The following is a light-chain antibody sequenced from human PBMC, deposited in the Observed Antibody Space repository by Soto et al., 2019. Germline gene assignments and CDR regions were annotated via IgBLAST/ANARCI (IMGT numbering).Light chain of an antibody. V-gene: IGKV3-20*01. CDR3: QKYNNVPAT. CDR1: QSVSSSY. Sequence: EIMLKQSPGTLSLSQGERATLSCRASQSVSSSYSAWYQQKPGQAPRLLIYGASSRATGTPDRFSGSGSGTDFTLTISSLQPEDVATYYCQKYNNVPATFGLGTRLEIK. J-gene: IGKJ5*01. CDR2: GAS.